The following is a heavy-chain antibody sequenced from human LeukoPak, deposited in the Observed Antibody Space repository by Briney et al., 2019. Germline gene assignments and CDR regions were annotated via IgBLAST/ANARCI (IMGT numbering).Heavy chain of an antibody. V-gene: IGHV4-59*01. CDR2: IYYSGST. J-gene: IGHJ6*03. D-gene: IGHD3-10*01. Sequence: SETLSLTCTVSGGSISSYYWSWIRQPPGKGLEWIGYIYYSGSTNYNPSLKSRVTISVDTSKNQFSLRLSSVTAADTAVYYCARGRGYYYYMDVWGKGTTVTVSS. CDR1: GGSISSYY. CDR3: ARGRGYYYYMDV.